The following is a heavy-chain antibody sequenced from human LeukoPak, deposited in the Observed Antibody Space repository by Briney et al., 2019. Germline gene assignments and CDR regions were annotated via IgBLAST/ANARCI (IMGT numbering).Heavy chain of an antibody. CDR1: GFTFDDYG. J-gene: IGHJ4*02. CDR3: AKDDAWLQFGE. D-gene: IGHD3-10*01. CDR2: INWNGGST. V-gene: IGHV3-20*04. Sequence: GGSLRLSCAASGFTFDDYGMSWVRQAPGKGLEWVSGINWNGGSTGYADSVKGRFTISRDNSKNMLYLELISLTAEDTAVYYCAKDDAWLQFGEWSQGTLVTVSS.